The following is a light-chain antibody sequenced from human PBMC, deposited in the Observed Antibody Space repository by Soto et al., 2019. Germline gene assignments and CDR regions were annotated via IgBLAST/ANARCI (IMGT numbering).Light chain of an antibody. CDR2: DAS. J-gene: IGKJ1*01. CDR3: HQRSNWPPWT. CDR1: QSVSSY. Sequence: EIVLTQSPATLSLSPGERATLSCRASQSVSSYLAWYQQKPGQAPRLLIYDASNRATGIPARFSGSGSGTDFTLTISTPEPEDFAVYYCHQRSNWPPWTFGQGTKVEIK. V-gene: IGKV3-11*01.